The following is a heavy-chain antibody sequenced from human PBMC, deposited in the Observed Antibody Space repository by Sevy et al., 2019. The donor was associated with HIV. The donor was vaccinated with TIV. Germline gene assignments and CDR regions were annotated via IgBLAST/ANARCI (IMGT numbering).Heavy chain of an antibody. D-gene: IGHD6-13*01. CDR1: GGSLSSGSYY. J-gene: IGHJ4*02. CDR3: VRERIAAAGGYFDN. V-gene: IGHV4-61*01. CDR2: ISYIGST. Sequence: SETLSLTCTVSGGSLSSGSYYWSWIRQPPGKGLEWIGYISYIGSTNYNPSLKSRVTISVDTSKNQLSLRLTSVTAADTAVYYCVRERIAAAGGYFDNWGQGTLVTVSS.